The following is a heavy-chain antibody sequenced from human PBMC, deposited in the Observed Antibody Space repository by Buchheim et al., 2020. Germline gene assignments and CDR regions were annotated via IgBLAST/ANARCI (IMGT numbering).Heavy chain of an antibody. CDR1: GFTFHDHW. CDR3: TTESRY. J-gene: IGHJ4*02. Sequence: EVQLVESGGGLVGPGGSLTLSCATSGFTFHDHWMSWIRQAPGKGLEWIARVKSTSAGGTIDYVTSVKGRFVISRDDSKNMFYLQMNSLKNEDTAVYYCTTESRYWGQGTL. D-gene: IGHD3-9*01. V-gene: IGHV3-15*01. CDR2: VKSTSAGGTI.